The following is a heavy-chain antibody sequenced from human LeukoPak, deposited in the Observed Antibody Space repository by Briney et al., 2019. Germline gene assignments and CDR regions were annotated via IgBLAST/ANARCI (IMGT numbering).Heavy chain of an antibody. J-gene: IGHJ4*02. Sequence: SETLSLTCAVYGGSFSGYYWSWIRQPPGKGLERIGEINHSGSTNYNPSLKSRVTISVDTSKNQFSLKLSSVTAADTAVYYCARMVRGGGFDYWGQGTLVTVSS. CDR3: ARMVRGGGFDY. D-gene: IGHD3-10*01. CDR1: GGSFSGYY. CDR2: INHSGST. V-gene: IGHV4-34*01.